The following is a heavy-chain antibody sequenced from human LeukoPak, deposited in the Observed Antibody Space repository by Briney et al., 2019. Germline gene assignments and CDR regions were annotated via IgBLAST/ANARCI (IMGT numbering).Heavy chain of an antibody. CDR1: GYTLTELS. V-gene: IGHV1-69*05. CDR3: ARDRNFNWFDP. J-gene: IGHJ5*02. D-gene: IGHD1-14*01. Sequence: ASVKVSCKVSGYTLTELSMHWVRQAPGQGLEWMGGIIPIFGTANYAQKFQGRVTITTDESTSTAYMELSSLRSEDTAVYYCARDRNFNWFDPWGQGTLVTVSS. CDR2: IIPIFGTA.